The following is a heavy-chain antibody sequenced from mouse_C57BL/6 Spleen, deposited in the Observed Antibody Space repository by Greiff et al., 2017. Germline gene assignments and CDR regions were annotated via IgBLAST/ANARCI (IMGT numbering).Heavy chain of an antibody. CDR3: ARFGGLRRNYYAMDY. CDR2: IYPGDGDT. D-gene: IGHD2-4*01. J-gene: IGHJ4*01. CDR1: GYAFSSSW. V-gene: IGHV1-82*01. Sequence: VKVVESGPELVKPGASVKISCKASGYAFSSSWMNWVKQRPGKGLEWIGRIYPGDGDTNYNGKFKGKATLTADKSSSTAYMQLSSLTSEDSAVYFCARFGGLRRNYYAMDYWGQGTSVTVSS.